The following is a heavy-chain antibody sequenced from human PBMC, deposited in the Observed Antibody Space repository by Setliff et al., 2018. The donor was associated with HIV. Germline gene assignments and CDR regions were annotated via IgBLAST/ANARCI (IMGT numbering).Heavy chain of an antibody. CDR2: VSHSGST. V-gene: IGHV4-4*02. CDR3: ARVGLRFKYTFDY. J-gene: IGHJ4*02. Sequence: TSETLSLTCDVSGVSITNSNWWTWVRQAPGKGLEWIGEVSHSGSTYYNPSLKSRVTISVDTSQNQFSLWLTSVTAADTAVYYCARVGLRFKYTFDYWGQGMLVTVSS. CDR1: GVSITNSNW. D-gene: IGHD5-12*01.